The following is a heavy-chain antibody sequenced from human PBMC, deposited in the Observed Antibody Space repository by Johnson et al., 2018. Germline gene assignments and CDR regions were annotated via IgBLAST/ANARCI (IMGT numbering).Heavy chain of an antibody. J-gene: IGHJ3*02. V-gene: IGHV3-30-3*01. Sequence: VQSGGSLRLXCVASGFTFSSYSMHWVRQAPGKGLEWVAVISYAGSNKYYADSVKGRFTISRDSSKNTLYLKMNSLRAEDTAVYYCARVRITRIVVGAFDIWGQGTMVTVSS. D-gene: IGHD3-22*01. CDR1: GFTFSSYS. CDR3: ARVRITRIVVGAFDI. CDR2: ISYAGSNK.